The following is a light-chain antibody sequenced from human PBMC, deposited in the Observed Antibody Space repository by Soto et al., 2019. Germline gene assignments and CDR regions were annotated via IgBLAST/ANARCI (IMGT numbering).Light chain of an antibody. CDR1: QSISSY. V-gene: IGKV3-20*01. CDR2: GAS. CDR3: QQYGSSPET. Sequence: EIVLTQSPGTLSLSPGERATLSCRASQSISSYSAWYQQKPGQAPRLLIYGASSRATGIPDRFSGSGSGTDFTLTISRLEPEDFAVYYCQQYGSSPETFGQGTKVEIK. J-gene: IGKJ1*01.